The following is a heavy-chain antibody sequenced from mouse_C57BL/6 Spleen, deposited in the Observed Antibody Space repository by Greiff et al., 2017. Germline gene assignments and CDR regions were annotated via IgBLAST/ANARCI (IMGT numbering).Heavy chain of an antibody. CDR2: INPNNGGT. J-gene: IGHJ3*01. D-gene: IGHD1-1*01. CDR3: ARREVFITTVEGFDY. Sequence: EVQLQQSGPELVKPGASVKIPCKASGYTFTDYNMDWVKQSHGKSLEWIGDINPNNGGTIYNQKFKGKATLTVVTSSSTAYMELRSLTSEDTAVYECARREVFITTVEGFDYWGQGTMVTVSA. CDR1: GYTFTDYN. V-gene: IGHV1-18*01.